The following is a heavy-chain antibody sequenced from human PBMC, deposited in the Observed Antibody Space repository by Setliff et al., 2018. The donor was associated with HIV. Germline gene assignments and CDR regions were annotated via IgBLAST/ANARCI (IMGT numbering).Heavy chain of an antibody. CDR2: ISAYNGNT. J-gene: IGHJ4*02. D-gene: IGHD6-13*01. V-gene: IGHV1-18*01. CDR1: GYTFTSYG. Sequence: ASVKVSCKASGYTFTSYGITWVRQAPGQGLEWMGWISAYNGNTKYAQKFQGRVTMTRDTSTTTVYMELSSLRSEETAIYYCARRGYSDFWGQGTLVTVS. CDR3: ARRGYSDF.